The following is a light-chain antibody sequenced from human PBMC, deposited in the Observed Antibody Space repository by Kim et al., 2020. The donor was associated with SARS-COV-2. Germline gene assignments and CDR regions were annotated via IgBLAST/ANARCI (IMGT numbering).Light chain of an antibody. CDR3: QKYDSPPWT. CDR2: AAS. Sequence: DIQMTQSPSSLSASVGDGVTITCRASQDIANYLAWYQQKPGKVPKLLVYAASALKSGVPSRFSGSRSGTDFTLTISNLQPEDVATYYCQKYDSPPWTFGQGTKVDIK. CDR1: QDIANY. V-gene: IGKV1-27*01. J-gene: IGKJ1*01.